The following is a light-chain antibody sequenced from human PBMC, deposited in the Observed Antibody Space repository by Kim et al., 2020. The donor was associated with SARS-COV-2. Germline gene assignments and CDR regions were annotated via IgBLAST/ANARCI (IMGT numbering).Light chain of an antibody. J-gene: IGLJ3*02. CDR1: SSDVGHYHY. CDR2: EVS. V-gene: IGLV2-8*01. CDR3: CSERGSNNFEVV. Sequence: QSALTQPPSASGSPGQSVTISCTGTSSDVGHYHYVSWYQQHPGKAPKLLIYEVSNRTSGVPDRFSGSKSGNTASLTVSGLQAEDEADYYCCSERGSNNFEVVFGGGTQLTVL.